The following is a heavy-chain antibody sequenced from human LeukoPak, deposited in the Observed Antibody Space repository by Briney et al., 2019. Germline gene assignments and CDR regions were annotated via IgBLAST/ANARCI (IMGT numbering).Heavy chain of an antibody. D-gene: IGHD2/OR15-2a*01. J-gene: IGHJ6*03. Sequence: GRSLRLSCAASGFNFNTYAMKWVRQAPGKGLEWLAVVLFDGSDQYYADSVQGRFTISRGNSQNTLYLQMDSLRVEDTAVYYCARVSKPGWYDYYYMDVWGKGTTVTVSS. CDR1: GFNFNTYA. CDR2: VLFDGSDQ. V-gene: IGHV3-30*04. CDR3: ARVSKPGWYDYYYMDV.